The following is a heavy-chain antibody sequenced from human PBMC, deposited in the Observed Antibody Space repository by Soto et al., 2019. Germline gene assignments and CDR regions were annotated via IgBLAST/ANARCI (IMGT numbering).Heavy chain of an antibody. CDR1: GGTFSSYA. V-gene: IGHV1-69*01. Sequence: QGQLVQSGAEVKKPGSSVKVSCKASGGTFSSYAISWVRQAPGQGLEWRGGIIPIFGTANYVQKFQGRVTITADESPSTDYMELNSLRSEDTAVYYCATRGTYYYDSSGYDAFDIWGQGTMVTVSS. CDR3: ATRGTYYYDSSGYDAFDI. J-gene: IGHJ3*02. D-gene: IGHD3-22*01. CDR2: IIPIFGTA.